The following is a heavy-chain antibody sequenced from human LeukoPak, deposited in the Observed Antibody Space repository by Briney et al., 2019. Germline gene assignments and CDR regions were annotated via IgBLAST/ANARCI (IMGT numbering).Heavy chain of an antibody. D-gene: IGHD3-16*02. V-gene: IGHV4-31*03. CDR1: GGSISSGGYY. CDR2: IYYSGST. CDR3: ARVSGELSPSYYYYYGMDV. Sequence: PSQTLSLTCTVSGGSISSGGYYWSWIRQHPGKGLEWIGYIYYSGSTYYNPSLKSRVTISVDTSKNQFSLKLSSVTAADTAVYYCARVSGELSPSYYYYYGMDVWGQGTTVTVSS. J-gene: IGHJ6*02.